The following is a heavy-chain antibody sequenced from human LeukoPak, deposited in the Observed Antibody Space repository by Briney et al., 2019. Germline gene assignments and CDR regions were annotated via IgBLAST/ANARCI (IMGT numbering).Heavy chain of an antibody. V-gene: IGHV4-59*12. D-gene: IGHD2-2*01. CDR1: GGSISSYY. CDR3: ARGCSSTSCYQSHRHFAY. CDR2: IYYSGST. Sequence: SETLSLTCTVSGGSISSYYWSWIRQPPGKGLEWIGYIYYSGSTNYNPSLKSRVTISVDTSKNQFSLKLSSVTAADTAVYYCARGCSSTSCYQSHRHFAYWCQGTLVTVSS. J-gene: IGHJ4*02.